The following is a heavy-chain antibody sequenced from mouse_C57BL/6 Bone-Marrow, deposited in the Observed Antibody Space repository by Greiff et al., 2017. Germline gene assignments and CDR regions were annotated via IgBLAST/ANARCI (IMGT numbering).Heavy chain of an antibody. Sequence: EVQLQESGGGLVQPGGSMKLSCVASGFTFSNYWMNWVRQSPEKGLEWVAQIRLKSDNYATHYAESVKGRFTISRDDSKRSVYLQMNNLRAEDTGIYYCTGGTTVTDYWGQGTTLTVSS. CDR1: GFTFSNYW. V-gene: IGHV6-3*01. J-gene: IGHJ2*01. D-gene: IGHD1-1*01. CDR2: IRLKSDNYAT. CDR3: TGGTTVTDY.